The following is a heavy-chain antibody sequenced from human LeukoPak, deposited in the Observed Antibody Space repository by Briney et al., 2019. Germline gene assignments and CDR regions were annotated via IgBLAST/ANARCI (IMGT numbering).Heavy chain of an antibody. Sequence: SQTLSLTCTVSGGSISSGDYYWSWIRQPPGKGLEWIGYIYYSGSTYYNPSLKSRVTISVDRSKNQFSLKLSSVTAADTAVYYCARDRGGGKYYDYGGNLGVGWFDPWGQGTLVTVSS. CDR3: ARDRGGGKYYDYGGNLGVGWFDP. CDR2: IYYSGST. J-gene: IGHJ5*02. CDR1: GGSISSGDYY. V-gene: IGHV4-30-4*01. D-gene: IGHD4-23*01.